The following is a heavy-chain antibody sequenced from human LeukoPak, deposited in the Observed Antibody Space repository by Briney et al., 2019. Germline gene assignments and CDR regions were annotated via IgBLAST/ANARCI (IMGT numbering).Heavy chain of an antibody. CDR1: GFTFSSYG. J-gene: IGHJ4*02. Sequence: QPGGSLRLSCAASGFTFSSYGMHWVRQAPGKGLEWVAFIRYDGSNKYYADSVKGRFTISRDNSKNTLYLQMNSLRAEDTAVYYCAKDHEVGQLLWFGEGDYFDYWGQGTLVTVSS. CDR3: AKDHEVGQLLWFGEGDYFDY. V-gene: IGHV3-30*02. CDR2: IRYDGSNK. D-gene: IGHD3-10*01.